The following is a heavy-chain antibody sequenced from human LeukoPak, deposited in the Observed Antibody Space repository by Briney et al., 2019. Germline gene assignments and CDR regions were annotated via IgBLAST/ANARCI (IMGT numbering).Heavy chain of an antibody. CDR2: ISTTSNYI. CDR1: GFTFSSYN. CDR3: ARAGVCTTTSCDGGIDY. D-gene: IGHD2-2*01. V-gene: IGHV3-21*06. J-gene: IGHJ4*02. Sequence: KPGGSLRLSCAASGFTFSSYNMKWVRQAPGKGLEWVSFISTTSNYIYYADSVKGRFTISRDNAKNSLYLQMSSLRGEDAALYYCARAGVCTTTSCDGGIDYWGQGTLVTVSS.